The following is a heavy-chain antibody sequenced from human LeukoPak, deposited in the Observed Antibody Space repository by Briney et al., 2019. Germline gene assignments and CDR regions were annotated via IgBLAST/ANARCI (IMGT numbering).Heavy chain of an antibody. CDR1: GFTFSSYG. V-gene: IGHV3-30*02. Sequence: PGGSLRLSCAASGFTFSSYGMHWVRQAPGKGLEWVTFIQHDGSNKYYADSVKGRFTISRDNSKNTLYLQMNSLRAEDTAVYYCAKVPPGGYPDYWGQGTLVTVSS. J-gene: IGHJ4*02. CDR3: AKVPPGGYPDY. D-gene: IGHD5-12*01. CDR2: IQHDGSNK.